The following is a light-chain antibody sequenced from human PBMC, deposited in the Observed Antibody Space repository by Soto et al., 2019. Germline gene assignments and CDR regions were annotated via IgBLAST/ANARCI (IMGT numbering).Light chain of an antibody. J-gene: IGLJ1*01. Sequence: QSVLTQPPSVSGAPGQRVTISCTGSSSNIGAGYDVHWYHQLPGTAPKLLIYGNSNRPSGVPDRFSGSKSGTSASLAITGLQAEDEADYYCQSFDASVSGSVLGNGTKVTVL. CDR3: QSFDASVSGSV. CDR2: GNS. V-gene: IGLV1-40*01. CDR1: SSNIGAGYD.